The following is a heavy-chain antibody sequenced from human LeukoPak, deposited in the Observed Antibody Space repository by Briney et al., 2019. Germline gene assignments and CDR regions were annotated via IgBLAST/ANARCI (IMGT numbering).Heavy chain of an antibody. CDR1: GGSISSSNYY. CDR2: IYYSGST. D-gene: IGHD1-7*01. Sequence: SETLSLTCTVSGGSISSSNYYWGWIRQPPGKGLECIGSIYYSGSTYYNPSLKSRVTISVDTSKNQFSLKLSSVTAADTAVYYCASTRQNSYFDYWGQGTLVTVSS. J-gene: IGHJ4*02. V-gene: IGHV4-39*01. CDR3: ASTRQNSYFDY.